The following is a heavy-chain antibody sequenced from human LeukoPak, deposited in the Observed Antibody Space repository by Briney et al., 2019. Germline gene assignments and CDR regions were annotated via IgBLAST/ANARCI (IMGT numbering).Heavy chain of an antibody. Sequence: SVKVSCKASGGTFSSYAISWVRQAPGQGLEWMGRIIPILGIANYAQKFQGRVTITADKSTSTAYMELSSLRSEDTAVYYCARDSRPGDNLFDYWGQRTLVTVSS. V-gene: IGHV1-69*04. J-gene: IGHJ4*02. D-gene: IGHD1-14*01. CDR2: IIPILGIA. CDR3: ARDSRPGDNLFDY. CDR1: GGTFSSYA.